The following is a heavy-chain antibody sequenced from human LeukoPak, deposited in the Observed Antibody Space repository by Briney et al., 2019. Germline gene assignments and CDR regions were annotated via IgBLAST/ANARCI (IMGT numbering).Heavy chain of an antibody. CDR1: GFTFSSYA. CDR3: AKDTYYDILTGYQRAYYFDY. V-gene: IGHV3-23*01. D-gene: IGHD3-9*01. Sequence: GGSLRLSCAASGFTFSSYAMSWVRQAPGKGLEWVSAISGSGGSTYYADSVKGRFTISRDNSKNTLYLQMISLRDEDTAVYYCAKDTYYDILTGYQRAYYFDYWRQGPLVTVSS. CDR2: ISGSGGST. J-gene: IGHJ4*02.